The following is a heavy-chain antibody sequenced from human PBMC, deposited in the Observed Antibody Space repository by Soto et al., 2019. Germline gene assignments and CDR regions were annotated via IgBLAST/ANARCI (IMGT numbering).Heavy chain of an antibody. D-gene: IGHD6-6*01. V-gene: IGHV5-51*01. J-gene: IGHJ5*02. Sequence: GESLKISCKGSGYIFTSYWIGWCLQMPVKGLEWMGIIYPGDSDTRYSPSFQGQVTISADKSISTAYLQWSSLKASDTAMYYCARLATGYSSSNWFDPWGQGTLVTVSS. CDR2: IYPGDSDT. CDR3: ARLATGYSSSNWFDP. CDR1: GYIFTSYW.